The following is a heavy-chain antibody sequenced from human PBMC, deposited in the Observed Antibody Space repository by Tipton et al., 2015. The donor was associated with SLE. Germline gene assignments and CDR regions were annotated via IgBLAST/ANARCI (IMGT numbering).Heavy chain of an antibody. V-gene: IGHV4-61*02. CDR3: ASLGGVGYCSGGSCNAFDI. CDR1: GGSISSGSYY. D-gene: IGHD2-15*01. CDR2: IYTSGST. J-gene: IGHJ3*02. Sequence: GLVKPSQTLSLTCTVSGGSISSGSYYWSWIRQPAGKGLEWIGRIYTSGSTNYNPSLKSRVTISVDTSKNQFSLKLSSVTAADTAVYYCASLGGVGYCSGGSCNAFDIWGQGTMVTVSS.